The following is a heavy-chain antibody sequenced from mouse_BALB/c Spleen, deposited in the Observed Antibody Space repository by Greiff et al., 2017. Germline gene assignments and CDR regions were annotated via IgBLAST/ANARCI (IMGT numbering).Heavy chain of an antibody. J-gene: IGHJ2*01. CDR2: IYPGDGDT. CDR3: ARTTDYYFDY. V-gene: IGHV1-80*01. CDR1: GYAFSSYW. D-gene: IGHD1-1*01. Sequence: QVQLKESGAELVRPGSSVKISCKASGYAFSSYWMNWVKQRPGQGLEWIGQIYPGDGDTNYNGKFKGKATLTADKSSSTAYMQLSSLTSEDSAVYFCARTTDYYFDYWGQGTTLTVSS.